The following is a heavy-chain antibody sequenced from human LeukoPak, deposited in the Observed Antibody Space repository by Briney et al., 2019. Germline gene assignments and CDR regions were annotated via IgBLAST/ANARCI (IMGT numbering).Heavy chain of an antibody. D-gene: IGHD7-27*01. CDR3: AKDRPGEAWFDY. J-gene: IGHJ4*02. CDR1: GFTFSGHA. CDR2: ISTSGGST. Sequence: GGSLRLSCAASGFTFSGHAMSWVRQAPGKGLEWVSGISTSGGSTYYGNSVKGRFAISRDNSKNMVYLQMNNLRAEDTAVYYCAKDRPGEAWFDYWGQGTLVTVSS. V-gene: IGHV3-23*01.